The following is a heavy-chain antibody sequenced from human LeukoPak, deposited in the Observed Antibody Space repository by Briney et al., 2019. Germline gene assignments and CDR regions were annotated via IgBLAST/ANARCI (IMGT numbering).Heavy chain of an antibody. Sequence: GGSLRLTCATSGFTFNSYGMSWVRQAPGKGLEWVSGLSGSGGDTDYADSVKGRFTISRDNSRNTLYLQMNSLRSEDTAVYYCAKDAMATVTYFDYWGQGSLVTVSS. CDR2: LSGSGGDT. CDR3: AKDAMATVTYFDY. CDR1: GFTFNSYG. V-gene: IGHV3-23*01. D-gene: IGHD4-17*01. J-gene: IGHJ4*02.